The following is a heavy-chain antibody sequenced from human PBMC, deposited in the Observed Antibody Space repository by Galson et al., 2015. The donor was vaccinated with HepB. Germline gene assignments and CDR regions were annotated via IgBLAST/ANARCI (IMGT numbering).Heavy chain of an antibody. CDR2: INAGNGNT. CDR3: ARGYTAMAFFDY. J-gene: IGHJ4*02. Sequence: SVKVSCKASGYTFTSYAMHWVRQAPGQRLEWMGWINAGNGNTKYSQKFQGRVTITRDTSASTAYMELSSLRSEDTAVYYCARGYTAMAFFDYWGQGTLATVSS. D-gene: IGHD5-18*01. V-gene: IGHV1-3*01. CDR1: GYTFTSYA.